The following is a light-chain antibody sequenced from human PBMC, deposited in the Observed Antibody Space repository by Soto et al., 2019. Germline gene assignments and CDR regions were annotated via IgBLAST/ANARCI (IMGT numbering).Light chain of an antibody. Sequence: IHLTQAPSSLNESVRDRVTINFLASWGISSYLAWYQQKPGKVPKLLVYSASTLQSGVPSRFSGSGSGPDFTLTISSLQPEDSATYYCQQFNNYPVTFGQGTRLEIK. CDR1: WGISSY. V-gene: IGKV1-9*01. CDR3: QQFNNYPVT. J-gene: IGKJ5*01. CDR2: SAS.